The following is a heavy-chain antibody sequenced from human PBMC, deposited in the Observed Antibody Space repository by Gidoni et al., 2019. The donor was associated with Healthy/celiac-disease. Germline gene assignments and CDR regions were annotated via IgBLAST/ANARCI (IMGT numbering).Heavy chain of an antibody. CDR2: ISGSGGRT. Sequence: EVQLLESGGGLVQPGGSLRLSCSASAFTVSSYALPWVRQAPGKGLGWVSVISGSGGRTYYADAVKVRFTISRDNSKNTLYLQMNSLRAEDTAVYYCAKEILGLQSHFDYWGQGTLVTVSS. CDR3: AKEILGLQSHFDY. CDR1: AFTVSSYA. V-gene: IGHV3-23*01. D-gene: IGHD4-4*01. J-gene: IGHJ4*02.